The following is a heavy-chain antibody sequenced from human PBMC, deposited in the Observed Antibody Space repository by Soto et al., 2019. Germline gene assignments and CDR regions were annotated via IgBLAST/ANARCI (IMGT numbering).Heavy chain of an antibody. J-gene: IGHJ3*02. CDR2: IKQDGSEK. V-gene: IGHV3-7*01. CDR1: GFTFSSYW. D-gene: IGHD7-27*01. CDR3: ARECVTWGSDTFDI. Sequence: GGSLRLSCAASGFTFSSYWMSWVRQAPGKGLEWVANIKQDGSEKYYVDSVKGRFTISRDNAKNSRYLQMNSLRAEDTAVYYCARECVTWGSDTFDIGGQGPMVTVSS.